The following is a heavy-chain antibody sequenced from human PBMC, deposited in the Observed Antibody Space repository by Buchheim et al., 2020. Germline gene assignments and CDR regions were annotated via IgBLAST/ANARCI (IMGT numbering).Heavy chain of an antibody. CDR2: ISGSGGSA. Sequence: EVQLLESGGGLVQPGGSLRLSCAASGFTFSSYAMSWVRQAPGKGLEWVSAISGSGGSAYYADSVKGRFTISRDNSKNTLYLQMNSLRAEDTAVYYCAKEILSSGYERSLNWFDPWGQGTL. D-gene: IGHD5-12*01. V-gene: IGHV3-23*01. CDR3: AKEILSSGYERSLNWFDP. CDR1: GFTFSSYA. J-gene: IGHJ5*02.